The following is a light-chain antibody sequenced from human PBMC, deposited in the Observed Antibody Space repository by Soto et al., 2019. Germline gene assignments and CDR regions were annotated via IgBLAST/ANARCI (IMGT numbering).Light chain of an antibody. V-gene: IGKV3-15*01. CDR2: GAS. CDR3: QQYNNWPPGAA. CDR1: QSVSSN. Sequence: EIVLTQSPGTLSLSPGERATLSCRASQSVSSNLAWYQQKPGQAPRLLIYGASTRATGIPARFSGSGSGTEFTLTISSLQSEDFAVYYCQQYNNWPPGAAFGQGTKVEIK. J-gene: IGKJ1*01.